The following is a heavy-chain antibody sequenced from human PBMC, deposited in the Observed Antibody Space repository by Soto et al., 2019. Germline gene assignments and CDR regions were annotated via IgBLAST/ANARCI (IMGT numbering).Heavy chain of an antibody. V-gene: IGHV3-30*18. CDR1: GFAFNKFG. CDR3: AKGGEVGGVLAEH. J-gene: IGHJ4*02. CDR2: ISYDGSYQ. Sequence: PGGSLRLSCEASGFAFNKFGLHWVRQAPGKGLEWVAFISYDGSYQYYADSVQGRLTITRDNSMNTLNMQLNSLRREDTAVYYCAKGGEVGGVLAEHWGQGTLVTVSS. D-gene: IGHD1-26*01.